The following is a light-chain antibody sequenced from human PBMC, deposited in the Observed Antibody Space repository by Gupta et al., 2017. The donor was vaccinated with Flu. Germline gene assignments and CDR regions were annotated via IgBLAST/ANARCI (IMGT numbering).Light chain of an antibody. CDR1: QSISSY. V-gene: IGKV1-39*01. CDR2: DAS. Sequence: DIQMTQSPSSLSASVGDRVTITCRASQSISSYLNWYQQKPGKAPKLLIYDASSWQSGVPSRFSGSGSGTDFTLTISSRQPEDFATYYCQHSHSTPRPFGQGPQVEIK. CDR3: QHSHSTPRP. J-gene: IGKJ1*01.